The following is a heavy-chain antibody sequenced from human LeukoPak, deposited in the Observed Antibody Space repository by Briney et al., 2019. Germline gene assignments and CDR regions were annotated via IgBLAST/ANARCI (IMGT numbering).Heavy chain of an antibody. J-gene: IGHJ4*02. CDR3: ARVGCSGGSCYPDY. D-gene: IGHD2-15*01. Sequence: PSETLSLTCTVSSGSTSSYYWYWIRQPPGKGLEWIGYIHYSGDINYNPSLKSRVTISAYTSKNQLSLKLSSVTAADTAVYYCARVGCSGGSCYPDYWGQGTLVTVSS. V-gene: IGHV4-59*01. CDR2: IHYSGDI. CDR1: SGSTSSYY.